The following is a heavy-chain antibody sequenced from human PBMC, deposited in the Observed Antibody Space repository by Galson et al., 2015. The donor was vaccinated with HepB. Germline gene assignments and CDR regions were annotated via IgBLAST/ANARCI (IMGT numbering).Heavy chain of an antibody. V-gene: IGHV1-69*13. J-gene: IGHJ4*02. CDR2: IMPVFNTT. D-gene: IGHD5-12*01. Sequence: SVKVSCKASGGPFSGYAISWVRQAPGQGLEWMGAIMPVFNTTKYAQKFQARVTFTAYESTTTVYMELNNLRSDDTAVYYCARIVATTNHVWGQGTLVTVSS. CDR1: GGPFSGYA. CDR3: ARIVATTNHV.